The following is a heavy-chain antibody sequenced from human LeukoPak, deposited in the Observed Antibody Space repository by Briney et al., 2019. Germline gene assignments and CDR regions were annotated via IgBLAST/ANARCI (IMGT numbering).Heavy chain of an antibody. Sequence: ASVKVSCKASGYTFTSYGISWVRQAPGQGLEWMGWISAYNGNTNYAQKLQGRVTMTTDTSTSTAYMELRSLRSDDTAVYYCARDGGEQHSRIVVVPAAIYWFDPWGQGTQLTVSS. V-gene: IGHV1-18*01. J-gene: IGHJ5*02. CDR3: ARDGGEQHSRIVVVPAAIYWFDP. CDR1: GYTFTSYG. CDR2: ISAYNGNT. D-gene: IGHD2-2*01.